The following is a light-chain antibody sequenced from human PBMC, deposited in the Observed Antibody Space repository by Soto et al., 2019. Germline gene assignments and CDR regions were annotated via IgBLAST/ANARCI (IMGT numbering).Light chain of an antibody. CDR1: QSISSW. V-gene: IGKV1-5*01. CDR3: QHYNSYSEA. CDR2: DAS. J-gene: IGKJ1*01. Sequence: DIQMTQSPSILSASVGDRVTITCRASQSISSWLAWYQQKPGKAPKLLIYDASSLDSGVPSRFSGSGSGTEFTLTISSLQPDDFATYYCQHYNSYSEAFGQGTKVDIK.